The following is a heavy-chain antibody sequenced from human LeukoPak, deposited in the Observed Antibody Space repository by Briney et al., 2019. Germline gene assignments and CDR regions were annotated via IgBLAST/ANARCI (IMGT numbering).Heavy chain of an antibody. J-gene: IGHJ6*03. V-gene: IGHV3-30*02. CDR2: IRYDGSNK. D-gene: IGHD2-2*01. Sequence: GRSLRLSCAASGFTFSSYGMHWVRQAPGKGLEWLAFIRYDGSNKYYADSVKGRFTISRDNSKNTLYLQMNSLRAEDTAVYYCAKDLVPAANYYYYYMDVWGKGTTVTVSS. CDR1: GFTFSSYG. CDR3: AKDLVPAANYYYYYMDV.